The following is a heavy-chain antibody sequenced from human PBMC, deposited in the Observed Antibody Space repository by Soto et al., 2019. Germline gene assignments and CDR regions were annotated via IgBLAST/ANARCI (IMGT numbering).Heavy chain of an antibody. J-gene: IGHJ4*02. V-gene: IGHV1-69*06. CDR3: ARDWRQMSRGGFFDY. CDR2: IVPLSGTP. CDR1: GGNSNSYS. D-gene: IGHD3-16*01. Sequence: QVRLVQSGAEGKKPGSSVKLSCKVSGGNSNSYSIAWVRQAPGQGLQWLGTIVPLSGTPNHAQQFQSRVTITADTSTNTAYLDLSSLRSEDTAIYYCARDWRQMSRGGFFDYWGQGSLVTISS.